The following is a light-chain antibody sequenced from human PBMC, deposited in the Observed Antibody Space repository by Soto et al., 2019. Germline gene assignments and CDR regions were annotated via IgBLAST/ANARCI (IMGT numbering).Light chain of an antibody. V-gene: IGLV2-14*01. J-gene: IGLJ1*01. CDR2: EVS. Sequence: QPVLTQPASVSGSPGQSITIYRTGTSGDVGRSKFLSWYQQHPGKAPKLMLHEVSNRPSGVSSRFSGSKSGNTPSLTISGLQAEDEADYFCGSYTGNIYVFGNGSKGIV. CDR3: GSYTGNIYV. CDR1: SGDVGRSKF.